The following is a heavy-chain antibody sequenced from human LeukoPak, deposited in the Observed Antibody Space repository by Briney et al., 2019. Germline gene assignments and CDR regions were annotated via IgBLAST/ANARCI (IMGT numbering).Heavy chain of an antibody. J-gene: IGHJ4*02. CDR2: ISSSGSTI. CDR3: ARVKEQWLVDY. Sequence: GGSLRLSCAASGFTFRDYYMSWIRQAPGKGLEWVSYISSSGSTIYYADSVKGRFTISRDNAKNSLYLQMNSLRAEDTAVYYCARVKEQWLVDYWGQGTLVTVSS. CDR1: GFTFRDYY. V-gene: IGHV3-11*01. D-gene: IGHD6-19*01.